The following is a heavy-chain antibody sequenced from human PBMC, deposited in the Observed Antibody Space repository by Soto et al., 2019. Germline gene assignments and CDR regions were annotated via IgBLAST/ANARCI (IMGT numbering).Heavy chain of an antibody. D-gene: IGHD6-6*01. CDR1: GGSISSYY. CDR2: IYTSGST. CDR3: AREEGIGIAARPPDY. J-gene: IGHJ4*02. V-gene: IGHV4-4*07. Sequence: QVQLQESGPGLVKPAETLSLTCTVSGGSISSYYWSWIRQPAGKGLEWIGRIYTSGSTNYNPSLKSRVTMSVDTSKNQFSLKLSSVTAADTAVYYCAREEGIGIAARPPDYWGQGTLVTVSS.